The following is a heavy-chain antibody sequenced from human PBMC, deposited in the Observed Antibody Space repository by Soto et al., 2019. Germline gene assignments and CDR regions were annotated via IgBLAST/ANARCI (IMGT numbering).Heavy chain of an antibody. V-gene: IGHV3-30*18. Sequence: GGSLRLSCAASGFTISSYGMHWVRQAPGKGLEWVAVISYDGSNKYYADSVKGRFTISRDNSKNTLYLQMNSLRAEDTAVYYCAKDRYYYGSGSSASIDYWGQGTLVTVSS. CDR1: GFTISSYG. CDR2: ISYDGSNK. D-gene: IGHD3-10*01. J-gene: IGHJ4*02. CDR3: AKDRYYYGSGSSASIDY.